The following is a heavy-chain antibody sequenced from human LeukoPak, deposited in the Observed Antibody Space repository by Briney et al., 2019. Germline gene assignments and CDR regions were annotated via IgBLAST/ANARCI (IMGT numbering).Heavy chain of an antibody. D-gene: IGHD3-10*01. CDR2: IYHSGST. CDR1: GGSISSGGYY. V-gene: IGHV4-30-2*01. Sequence: SETLSLTCTVSGGSISSGGYYWSWIRQPPGKGLEWIGYIYHSGSTYYNPSLKSRVTISVDRSKNQFSLKLSSVTAADTAVYCCARFTMVRGVIMGGDAFDIWGQGTMVTVSS. CDR3: ARFTMVRGVIMGGDAFDI. J-gene: IGHJ3*02.